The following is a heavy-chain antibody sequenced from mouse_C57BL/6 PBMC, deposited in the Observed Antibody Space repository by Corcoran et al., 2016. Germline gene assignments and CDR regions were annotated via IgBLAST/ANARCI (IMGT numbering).Heavy chain of an antibody. V-gene: IGHV9-3*01. J-gene: IGHJ2*01. CDR3: ARGDCDY. Sequence: QIQLVQSGPELKKPGETVKISCKASGYTFTTYGMSWVKQAPGKGLKWMGWINTYSGVPTYADDFKGRFAFSLETSASTAYLQINNLKNEDTATYFCARGDCDYWGQGTTLTVSS. CDR1: GYTFTTYG. CDR2: INTYSGVP.